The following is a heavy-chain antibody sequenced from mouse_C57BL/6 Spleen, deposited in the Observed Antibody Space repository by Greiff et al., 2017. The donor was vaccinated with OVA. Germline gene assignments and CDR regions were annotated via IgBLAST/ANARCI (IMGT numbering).Heavy chain of an antibody. CDR1: GYTFTSYG. CDR3: ARREGIYYDYDGVDY. D-gene: IGHD2-4*01. V-gene: IGHV1-81*01. CDR2: IYPRSGNT. J-gene: IGHJ2*01. Sequence: QVQLQQSGAELARPGASVKLSCKASGYTFTSYGISWVKQRTGQGLEWIGEIYPRSGNTYYNEKFKGKATLTADKSSSTAYMELRSLTSEDSAVYFCARREGIYYDYDGVDYWGQGTTLTVSS.